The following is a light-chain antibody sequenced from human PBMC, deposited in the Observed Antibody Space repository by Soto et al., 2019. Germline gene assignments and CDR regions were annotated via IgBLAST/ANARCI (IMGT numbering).Light chain of an antibody. CDR1: SSNIGTSS. V-gene: IGLV1-44*01. J-gene: IGLJ1*01. CDR3: AAWDDSLNGHV. Sequence: QSALTQPHSASGTPGQRVTISCSGSSSNIGTSSVHWFQQLPGTAPKLLISTTNQRPSGLPERFSGSNSGTSASLAISGLQSEDEADYYCAAWDDSLNGHVFGTRTKVTVL. CDR2: TTN.